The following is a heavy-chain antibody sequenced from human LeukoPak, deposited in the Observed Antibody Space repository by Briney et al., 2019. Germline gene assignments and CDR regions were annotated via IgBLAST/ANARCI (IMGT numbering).Heavy chain of an antibody. Sequence: GGSLRLSCAASGFTFSSYEMNWARQAPGKGLEWVSYISNSGGTIYYADSVKGRFTISRDNAKNSLYLQMNSLRAEDTAVYYCARGSLSQYRSGWTHDYWGQGTLVTVSS. J-gene: IGHJ4*02. CDR1: GFTFSSYE. V-gene: IGHV3-48*03. CDR2: ISNSGGTI. CDR3: ARGSLSQYRSGWTHDY. D-gene: IGHD6-19*01.